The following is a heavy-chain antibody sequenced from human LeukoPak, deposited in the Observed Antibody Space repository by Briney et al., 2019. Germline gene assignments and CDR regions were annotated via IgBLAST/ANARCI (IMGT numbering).Heavy chain of an antibody. CDR2: ISSSSSTI. D-gene: IGHD3-10*01. CDR3: AREWYYYGSGIVGYFDY. Sequence: GGSLRLSCAASGFTFSSYSMNWVRQAPGKGPEWVSYISSSSSTIYYADSVKGRFSISRDNAKSSLYLQMNSLRAEDTAVYYCAREWYYYGSGIVGYFDYWGQGTLVTVSS. V-gene: IGHV3-48*01. CDR1: GFTFSSYS. J-gene: IGHJ4*02.